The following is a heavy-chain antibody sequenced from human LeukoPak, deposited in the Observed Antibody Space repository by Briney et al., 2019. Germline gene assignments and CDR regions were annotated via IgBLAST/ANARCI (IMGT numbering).Heavy chain of an antibody. V-gene: IGHV3-30-3*01. D-gene: IGHD4-17*01. Sequence: PGGSLRLSCAASGFTFSSYAMHWVRQAPGKGLEWVAVISYDGSNKYYADSVKGRFTISRDNSKNTLYLQMNSLRAEDTAVYYCARSSDSTVTPGFDYWGQGTLVTVSS. J-gene: IGHJ4*02. CDR3: ARSSDSTVTPGFDY. CDR1: GFTFSSYA. CDR2: ISYDGSNK.